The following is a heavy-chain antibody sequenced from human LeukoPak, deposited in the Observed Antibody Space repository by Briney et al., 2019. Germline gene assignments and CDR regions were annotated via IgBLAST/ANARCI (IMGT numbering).Heavy chain of an antibody. D-gene: IGHD3-10*01. CDR1: GGSFSGYY. Sequence: SETLSLTCTVYGGSFSGYYWSWTRQPPGKGLEWIGEINHSGSTNYNPSLKSRVTISVDTSKNQFSLKLSSVTAADTAVYYCARLYGSGSYYNYWGQGTLVTVSS. J-gene: IGHJ4*02. CDR3: ARLYGSGSYYNY. CDR2: INHSGST. V-gene: IGHV4-34*01.